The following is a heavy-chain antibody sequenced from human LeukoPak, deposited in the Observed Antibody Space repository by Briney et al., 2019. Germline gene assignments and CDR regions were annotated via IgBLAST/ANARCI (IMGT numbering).Heavy chain of an antibody. V-gene: IGHV3-48*02. D-gene: IGHD3-10*01. CDR1: GFTFSGYS. J-gene: IGHJ4*02. Sequence: GGPLRLSCAASGFTFSGYSMNGVRQAPGKGLEWVSYVSSSSSNIFYADSVKGRFTISRDNAKNSLYLQMNSLRDEDTAVYYCARDRFGFFDYWGQGTRVTVSS. CDR3: ARDRFGFFDY. CDR2: VSSSSSNI.